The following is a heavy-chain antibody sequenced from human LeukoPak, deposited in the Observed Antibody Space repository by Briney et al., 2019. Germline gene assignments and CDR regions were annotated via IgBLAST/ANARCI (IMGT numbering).Heavy chain of an antibody. CDR2: IYTSGST. D-gene: IGHD3-3*01. Sequence: SETLSLTCTVSGGSISSYYWSWIRQPAGKGLEWIGRIYTSGSTNYNPSLKSRVTMSVDTSKNQFSLKLSSVTAADTAVYYCAREGNTYYDFWSGYYSDNWFDPWGQGTLVTVSS. CDR3: AREGNTYYDFWSGYYSDNWFDP. V-gene: IGHV4-4*07. J-gene: IGHJ5*02. CDR1: GGSISSYY.